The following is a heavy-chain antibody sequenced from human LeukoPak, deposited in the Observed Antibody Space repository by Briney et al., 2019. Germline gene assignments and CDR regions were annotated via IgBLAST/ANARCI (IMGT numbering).Heavy chain of an antibody. V-gene: IGHV5-51*01. D-gene: IGHD2-15*01. Sequence: PGESLQISCQGSGYTFTSYWIGWVRQLPGKGLEWMGIIYPGDSDTRYSPSFQGQVTISADKSISTAYLQWSSLKASDTAMYYCARHLLYCSGGSCYSGTYYYYGMDVWGQGTTVTVSS. CDR2: IYPGDSDT. CDR1: GYTFTSYW. J-gene: IGHJ6*02. CDR3: ARHLLYCSGGSCYSGTYYYYGMDV.